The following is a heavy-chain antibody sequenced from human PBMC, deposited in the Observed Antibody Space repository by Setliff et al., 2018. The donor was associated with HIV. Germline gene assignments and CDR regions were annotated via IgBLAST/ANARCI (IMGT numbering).Heavy chain of an antibody. CDR3: ARGRITGTINF. CDR1: GGRFSSYA. CDR2: IIPIFGTG. J-gene: IGHJ4*02. V-gene: IGHV1-69*13. Sequence: SVKVSCKASGGRFSSYAMSWVRQAPGQGLERMGGIIPIFGTGNYAQKFQGRVTITADESTSTAYMELSSLRSEDTAVYYCARGRITGTINFWGQGTLVTVSS. D-gene: IGHD1-7*01.